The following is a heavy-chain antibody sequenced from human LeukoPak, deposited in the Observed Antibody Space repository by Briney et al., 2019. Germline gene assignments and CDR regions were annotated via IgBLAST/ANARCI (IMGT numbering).Heavy chain of an antibody. CDR2: IYYSGST. CDR1: GGSISSYY. CDR3: ARDPSDRAYYDFWSGYRNWFDP. D-gene: IGHD3-3*01. J-gene: IGHJ5*02. Sequence: PSETLSLTCTVSGGSISSYYWSWIRQPQGKGLEWIGSIYYSGSTYYNPSLKSRVTISVDTSKNQFSLKLSSVTAADTAVYYCARDPSDRAYYDFWSGYRNWFDPWGQGTLVIVSS. V-gene: IGHV4-59*12.